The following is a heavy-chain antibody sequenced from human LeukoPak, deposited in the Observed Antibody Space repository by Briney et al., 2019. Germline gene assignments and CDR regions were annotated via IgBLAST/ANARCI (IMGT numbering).Heavy chain of an antibody. CDR2: TYPGDSDI. CDR3: VTGGSGSFYNPFDY. J-gene: IGHJ4*02. CDR1: GFIFTNYW. V-gene: IGHV5-51*01. Sequence: GESLKISCKGSGFIFTNYWIGWVRQMPGRGLEWMGITYPGDSDIRYSPSFQGQVTISADKSVSTAYLQSSSLKASDTAMYYCVTGGSGSFYNPFDYWGQGTLVTVSS. D-gene: IGHD3-10*01.